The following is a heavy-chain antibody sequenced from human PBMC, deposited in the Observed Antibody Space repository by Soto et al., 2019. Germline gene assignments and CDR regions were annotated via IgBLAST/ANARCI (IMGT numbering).Heavy chain of an antibody. CDR1: GFTLSGHW. V-gene: IGHV3-74*03. CDR2: INTDGGSS. D-gene: IGHD2-2*01. Sequence: EVQLVESGGDLVQPGGSLRLSCAASGFTLSGHWMHWVRQVPGKGLEWVSRINTDGGSSAYADSVKGRFTISRDNAKNKLYLQMNGLRAEDTAVYYCAREAGYCSRTSCYRRAFDTWGQGTTVTVSS. J-gene: IGHJ3*02. CDR3: AREAGYCSRTSCYRRAFDT.